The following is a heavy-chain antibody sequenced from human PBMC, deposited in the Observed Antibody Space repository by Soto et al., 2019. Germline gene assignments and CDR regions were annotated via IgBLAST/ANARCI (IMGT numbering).Heavy chain of an antibody. V-gene: IGHV3-74*01. CDR1: GFTFSSYW. D-gene: IGHD2-15*01. Sequence: PGGSLRLSCAASGFTFSSYWMHWVRQAPGKGLAWVSRINSDGSSTSYADSVKGRFTISRDNAKNTLYLQMNSLRAEDTAVYYCARVGRTPMDVWGQGTTVTVSS. CDR2: INSDGSST. J-gene: IGHJ6*02. CDR3: ARVGRTPMDV.